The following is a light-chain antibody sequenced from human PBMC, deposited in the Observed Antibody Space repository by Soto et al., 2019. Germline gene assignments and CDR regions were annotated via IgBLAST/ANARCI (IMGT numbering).Light chain of an antibody. Sequence: QSALTQPPSASGSPGQSVTISCTGTSSDVGGYNCVSWYQQHPGKAPKLMIYEVTKRPSGVPDRFSGSKSDNTASLTVSGVEAEDEADYYCSSYAGSNTVIFGGGTKLTVL. CDR2: EVT. CDR1: SSDVGGYNC. J-gene: IGLJ2*01. V-gene: IGLV2-8*01. CDR3: SSYAGSNTVI.